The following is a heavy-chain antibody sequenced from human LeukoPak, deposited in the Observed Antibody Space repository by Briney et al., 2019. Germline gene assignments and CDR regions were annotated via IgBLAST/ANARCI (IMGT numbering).Heavy chain of an antibody. CDR2: MNPNSGNT. V-gene: IGHV1-8*01. D-gene: IGHD3-10*01. CDR1: GYTFTSYD. Sequence: ASVKVSCTASGYTFTSYDINWVRQATGQGLEWMGWMNPNSGNTGYAQKFQGRVTMTRNTSISTAYMELSSLRSEDTAVYYCARGGFKHYYYYGMDVWGQGTTVTVSS. J-gene: IGHJ6*02. CDR3: ARGGFKHYYYYGMDV.